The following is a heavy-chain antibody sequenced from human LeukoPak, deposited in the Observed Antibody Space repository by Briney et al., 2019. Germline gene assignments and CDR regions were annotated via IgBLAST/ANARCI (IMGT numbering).Heavy chain of an antibody. V-gene: IGHV3-30-3*01. D-gene: IGHD2-8*02. CDR1: GSTFSSYP. Sequence: PGGSLRLSCAASGSTFSSYPMHWVRQAPGKGLEWVAVISYDGSDKYYADSVKGRFTISRDNSKSTLYLQMNSLRAADTAVYYCARSLTPGTGFDYWGQGTLVTVSS. CDR3: ARSLTPGTGFDY. CDR2: ISYDGSDK. J-gene: IGHJ4*02.